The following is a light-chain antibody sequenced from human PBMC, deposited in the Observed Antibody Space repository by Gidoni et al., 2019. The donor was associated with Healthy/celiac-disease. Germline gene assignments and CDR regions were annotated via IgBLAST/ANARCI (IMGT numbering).Light chain of an antibody. Sequence: DIVMTQSPLSLPVTPGEPVSISCRSSQSLLHSNGYNYLDWYLQKPGQSPQLLIYLGSNRASGVPDRFSGSGSGTDFTLKISRVEAEYVGVYYCMQALQTWTFGQGTKVEIK. CDR1: QSLLHSNGYNY. V-gene: IGKV2-28*01. J-gene: IGKJ1*01. CDR2: LGS. CDR3: MQALQTWT.